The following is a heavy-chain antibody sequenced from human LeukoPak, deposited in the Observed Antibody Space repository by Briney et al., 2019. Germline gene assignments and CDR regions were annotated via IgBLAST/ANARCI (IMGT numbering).Heavy chain of an antibody. CDR3: ARTPVVEPAAPNYYYYMDV. CDR1: GYTFTSYG. D-gene: IGHD2-2*01. J-gene: IGHJ6*03. CDR2: ISAYNGNT. V-gene: IGHV1-18*01. Sequence: ASVRVSCKASGYTFTSYGISWVRQAPGQGLEWMGWISAYNGNTNYAQKLQGRDTMTTDTSTRTAYMEQRSLRCDDTAVYYCARTPVVEPAAPNYYYYMDVWGKGTTVTVSS.